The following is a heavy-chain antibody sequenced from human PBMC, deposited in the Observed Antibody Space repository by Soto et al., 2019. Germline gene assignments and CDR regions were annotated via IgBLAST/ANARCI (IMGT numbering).Heavy chain of an antibody. CDR2: SRNRAQGYST. V-gene: IGHV3-72*01. CDR3: VRDTYFSDSSGYTSCFDY. D-gene: IGHD3-22*01. J-gene: IGHJ4*02. Sequence: EVQLVESGGGLVQPGGSLRLSCAVSGFTLSEHYIDWVRQAPGKGLEWVGRSRNRAQGYSTQYAASVKGRFTTSRDDSKNLLYLQMNSLRTEDTAIYYCVRDTYFSDSSGYTSCFDYWCQGTLVTVSS. CDR1: GFTLSEHY.